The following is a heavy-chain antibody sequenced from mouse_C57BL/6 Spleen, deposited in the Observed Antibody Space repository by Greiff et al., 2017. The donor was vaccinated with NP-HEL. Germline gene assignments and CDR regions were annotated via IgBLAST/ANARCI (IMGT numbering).Heavy chain of an antibody. V-gene: IGHV1-82*01. CDR3: ARSSSGYFWFAY. J-gene: IGHJ3*01. CDR1: GYAFSSSW. Sequence: VQLQQSGPELVKPGASVKISCKASGYAFSSSWMNWVKQRPGKGLEWIGRIYPGDGDTNYNGKFKGKATLTADKSSSTAYMQLSSLTSEDSAVYFCARSSSGYFWFAYWGKGTLVTVSA. CDR2: IYPGDGDT. D-gene: IGHD3-2*02.